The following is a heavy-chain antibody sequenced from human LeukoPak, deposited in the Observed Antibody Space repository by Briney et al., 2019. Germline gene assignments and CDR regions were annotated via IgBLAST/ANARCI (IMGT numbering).Heavy chain of an antibody. CDR2: VSFGSSYI. J-gene: IGHJ5*02. Sequence: GGSLRLSCAASGFTFRDYTMNWVRQSPGKGLQWISYVSFGSSYISYADSLKGRFTISRDDAKSSVYLEMTSLRAEDTAVYYCARASTEYSVTDGFDTWGPGTLVTVSS. V-gene: IGHV3-21*01. D-gene: IGHD6-6*01. CDR1: GFTFRDYT. CDR3: ARASTEYSVTDGFDT.